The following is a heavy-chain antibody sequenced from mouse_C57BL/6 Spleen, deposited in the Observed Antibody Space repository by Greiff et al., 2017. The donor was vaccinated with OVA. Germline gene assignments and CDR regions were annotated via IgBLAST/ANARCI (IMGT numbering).Heavy chain of an antibody. CDR2: IYPGSGNT. CDR3: AKGELGGFAY. D-gene: IGHD3-3*01. CDR1: GYTFTDYY. Sequence: QVQLKESGAELVRPGASVKLSCKASGYTFTDYYINWVKQRPGQGLEWIARIYPGSGNTYYNEKFKGKATLTAEKSSSTAYMQLSSLTSEDSAVYFCAKGELGGFAYWGQGTLVTVSA. V-gene: IGHV1-76*01. J-gene: IGHJ3*01.